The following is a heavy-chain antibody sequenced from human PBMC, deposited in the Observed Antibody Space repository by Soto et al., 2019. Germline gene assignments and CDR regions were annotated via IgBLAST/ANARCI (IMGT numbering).Heavy chain of an antibody. CDR1: GGSISSDDYY. J-gene: IGHJ1*01. CDR2: IHSSGSI. CDR3: ARDLDGLHDDNSGPYPRPG. Sequence: PSETLSLTCTVSGGSISSDDYYWSWIRQAPGGGLEWIGYIHSSGSIYYNPSLKSRATMSIDTARNQFSLKVSSVTVADTAVYYCARDLDGLHDDNSGPYPRPGWGQRTLVTVS. V-gene: IGHV4-30-4*01. D-gene: IGHD3-22*01.